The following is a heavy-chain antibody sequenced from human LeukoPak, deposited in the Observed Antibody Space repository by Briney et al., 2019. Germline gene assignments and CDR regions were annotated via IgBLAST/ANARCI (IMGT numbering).Heavy chain of an antibody. CDR2: ISHSGYTI. Sequence: GGSLRLSCAASGFSFSDDFMSWIRQAPGQRPEWVSYISHSGYTIQYADSVKGRFTISRDNAKNTMFLQMNSLRGEDTAVYYCARIARVSPRKAQTDCSFDYWGQGTLATVTS. CDR3: ARIARVSPRKAQTDCSFDY. J-gene: IGHJ4*02. V-gene: IGHV3-11*04. CDR1: GFSFSDDF. D-gene: IGHD2-21*01.